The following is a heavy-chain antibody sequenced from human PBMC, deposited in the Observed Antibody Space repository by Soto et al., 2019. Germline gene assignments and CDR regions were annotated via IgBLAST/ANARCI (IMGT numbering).Heavy chain of an antibody. Sequence: GGSLRLSCAASGFTFSSYGMHWVRQAPGKGLEWVAVISYDGSNKYYADSVKGRFTISRDNSKNTLYLQMNSLRAEDTAVYYWAREKMVITTFAFDIWGQGTMVTVSS. CDR3: AREKMVITTFAFDI. CDR1: GFTFSSYG. J-gene: IGHJ3*02. CDR2: ISYDGSNK. D-gene: IGHD3-22*01. V-gene: IGHV3-30*03.